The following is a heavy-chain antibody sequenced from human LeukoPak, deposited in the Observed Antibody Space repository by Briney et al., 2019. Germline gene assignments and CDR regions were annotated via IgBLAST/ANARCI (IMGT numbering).Heavy chain of an antibody. Sequence: GRSLRLSCAASGFTFSSYAMHWVRQAPGKGLEWVAVISYDGSNKYYADSVKGRFTISRDNSKNTLYLQMNSLRAEDTAVYYCARDFIKAYDYGDSGWFDPWGQGTLVTVSS. CDR3: ARDFIKAYDYGDSGWFDP. D-gene: IGHD4-17*01. CDR1: GFTFSSYA. J-gene: IGHJ5*02. V-gene: IGHV3-30-3*01. CDR2: ISYDGSNK.